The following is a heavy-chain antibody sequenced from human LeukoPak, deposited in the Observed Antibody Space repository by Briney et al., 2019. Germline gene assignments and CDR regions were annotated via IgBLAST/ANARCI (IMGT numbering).Heavy chain of an antibody. CDR3: ARGRVGTYYYDRSGYSEADY. D-gene: IGHD3-22*01. J-gene: IGHJ4*02. Sequence: ASVKVSCKASGYTFTGYYMHWVRQATGQGLEWMGWINPNSGGTNYAQKFQGRVTMTRDTSISTAYMELSRLRSDDTAVYYCARGRVGTYYYDRSGYSEADYWGQGTLVPVS. V-gene: IGHV1-2*02. CDR2: INPNSGGT. CDR1: GYTFTGYY.